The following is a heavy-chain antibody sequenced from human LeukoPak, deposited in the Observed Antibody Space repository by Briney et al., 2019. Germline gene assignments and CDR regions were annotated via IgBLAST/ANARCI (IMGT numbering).Heavy chain of an antibody. CDR1: VDSISSSQW. J-gene: IGHJ6*02. CDR2: IHPGGST. CDR3: ARSRDTTNYYGMDV. Sequence: SETLSLTCAVSVDSISSSQWWSWVRQAPGKGLEWIGEIHPGGSTNYNPSLKSRVTISIDKSKNQFSLKMSSVTAADTAVYYCARSRDTTNYYGMDVWGQGTTVTVSS. D-gene: IGHD1-26*01. V-gene: IGHV4-4*02.